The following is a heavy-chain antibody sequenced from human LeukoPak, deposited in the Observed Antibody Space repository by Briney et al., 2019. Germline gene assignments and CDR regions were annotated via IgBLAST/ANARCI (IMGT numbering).Heavy chain of an antibody. CDR1: GYSISSGYY. Sequence: SETLSLTCTVSGYSISSGYYWGWIRQPPGKGLEWIGSINHSGSTNYNPSLKSRVTISVDTSKNQFSLKLSSVTAADTAVYFCARARNYYDSSDYYYEGDAFDIWGQGTMVTVSS. CDR3: ARARNYYDSSDYYYEGDAFDI. V-gene: IGHV4-38-2*02. D-gene: IGHD3-22*01. J-gene: IGHJ3*02. CDR2: INHSGST.